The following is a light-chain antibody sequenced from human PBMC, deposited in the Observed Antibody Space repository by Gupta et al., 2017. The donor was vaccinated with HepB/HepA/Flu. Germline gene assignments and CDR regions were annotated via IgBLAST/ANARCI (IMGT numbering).Light chain of an antibody. CDR3: CSYAGSSTLV. V-gene: IGLV2-23*02. Sequence: QSARTQPASVSGSPGQSLTISCTGTSSDVGSYNLVSWYQQHPGKAPKLMIYEVSKRPSGVSNRFSGSKSGNTASLTISGLQAEDEADYYCCSYAGSSTLVFGGGTKLTVL. J-gene: IGLJ2*01. CDR1: SSDVGSYNL. CDR2: EVS.